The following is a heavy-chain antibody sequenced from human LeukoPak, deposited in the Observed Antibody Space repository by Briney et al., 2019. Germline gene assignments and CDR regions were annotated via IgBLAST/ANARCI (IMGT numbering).Heavy chain of an antibody. CDR1: GFTFSSYG. J-gene: IGHJ4*02. D-gene: IGHD2-21*02. V-gene: IGHV3-33*01. CDR2: IWYDGSNK. Sequence: GRSLRLSCAASGFTFSSYGMHWVRQAPGKGLEWVAVIWYDGSNKYYADSVKGRFTISRDNSKSTLYLQMNSLRAEDTAVYYCARDALWGIAGGDCPFDYWGQGTLVTVSS. CDR3: ARDALWGIAGGDCPFDY.